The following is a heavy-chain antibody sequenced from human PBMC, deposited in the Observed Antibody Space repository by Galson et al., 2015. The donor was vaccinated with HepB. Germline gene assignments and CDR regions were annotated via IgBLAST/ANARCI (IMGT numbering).Heavy chain of an antibody. J-gene: IGHJ6*02. CDR3: ARQPMTGSGWRRDYYYGMDV. CDR2: INPSGGST. V-gene: IGHV1-46*01. CDR1: GYTFTSYY. D-gene: IGHD3-10*01. Sequence: SVKVSCKASGYTFTSYYMHWVRQAPGQGLEWMGIINPSGGSTSYAQKFQGRVTMTRDTSTSTVYMELSSLRSEDTAVYYCARQPMTGSGWRRDYYYGMDVWGQGTTVTVSS.